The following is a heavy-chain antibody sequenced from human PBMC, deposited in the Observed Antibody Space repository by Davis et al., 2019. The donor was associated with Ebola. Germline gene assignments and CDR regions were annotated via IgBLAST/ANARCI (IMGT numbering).Heavy chain of an antibody. J-gene: IGHJ6*02. V-gene: IGHV1-18*01. CDR3: AREELLWFGELLYYYYYGMDV. D-gene: IGHD3-10*01. CDR2: ISAYNGNT. CDR1: GYTFTSYG. Sequence: AASVKVSCKASGYTFTSYGISWVRQAPGQGLEWMGWISAYNGNTNYAQKLQGRVTMTTDTSTSTAYMELRSLRSDDTAVSYCAREELLWFGELLYYYYYGMDVWGQGTTVTVSS.